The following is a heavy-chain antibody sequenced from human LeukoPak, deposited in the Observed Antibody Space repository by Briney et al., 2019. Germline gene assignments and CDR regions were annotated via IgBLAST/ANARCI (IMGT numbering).Heavy chain of an antibody. CDR1: GFTFSSDG. J-gene: IGHJ3*02. V-gene: IGHV3-30*18. CDR3: AKPFTMVRGTDPDAFDI. CDR2: VSYEGSNK. D-gene: IGHD3-10*01. Sequence: PGGSLRLYCVASGFTFSSDGMHWVRQTPGRGLEWGAVVSYEGSNKYYADSVKGRFTISRDNSKSTLYLQMNSLRAEDTAVYYCAKPFTMVRGTDPDAFDIWGQGTMVTVSS.